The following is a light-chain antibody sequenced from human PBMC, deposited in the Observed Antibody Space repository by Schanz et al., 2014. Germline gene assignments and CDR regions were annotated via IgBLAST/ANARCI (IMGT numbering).Light chain of an antibody. CDR3: QHYSLSPL. Sequence: IVMTQSPATLSVSPGERATLSCRASQTVSSNLAWYQQKFGQAPRLLIYGASTRAAGIPARFSGSGSGTDFTLTISRLEPEDFAVYYCQHYSLSPLFGQGTKVDI. J-gene: IGKJ1*01. CDR2: GAS. CDR1: QTVSSN. V-gene: IGKV3-15*01.